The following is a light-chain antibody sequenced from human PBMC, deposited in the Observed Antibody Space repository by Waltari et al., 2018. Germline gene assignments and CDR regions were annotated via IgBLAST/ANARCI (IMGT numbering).Light chain of an antibody. CDR1: QGIGNN. CDR3: QQGYSYPYS. CDR2: TAS. V-gene: IGKV1-39*01. Sequence: DIQMTQSPSSLSASVGDTVTITCQASQGIGNNLNWYHQKPGKAPKLLIYTASSLQSGIPSRFSGSGSGTDFTLTINSLQPEDFATYYCQQGYSYPYSFGQGTKVEIK. J-gene: IGKJ2*03.